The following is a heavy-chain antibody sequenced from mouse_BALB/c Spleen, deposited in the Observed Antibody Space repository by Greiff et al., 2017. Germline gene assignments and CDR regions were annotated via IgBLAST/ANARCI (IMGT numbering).Heavy chain of an antibody. Sequence: QVHVKQPGAELVMPGASVKMSCKASGYTFTDYWMHWVKQRPGQGLEWIGAIDTSDSYTSYNQKFKGKATLTVDESSSTAYMQLSSLTSEDSAVYYCARYPLFDYWGQGTTLTVSS. CDR3: ARYPLFDY. D-gene: IGHD6-1*01. V-gene: IGHV1-69*01. J-gene: IGHJ2*01. CDR1: GYTFTDYW. CDR2: IDTSDSYT.